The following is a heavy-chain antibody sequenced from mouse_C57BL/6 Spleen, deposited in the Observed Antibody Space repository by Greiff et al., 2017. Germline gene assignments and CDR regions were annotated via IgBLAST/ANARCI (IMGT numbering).Heavy chain of an antibody. D-gene: IGHD2-4*01. V-gene: IGHV5-9*01. CDR2: ISGGGGNT. CDR1: GFTFSSYT. CDR3: ARLGYDYAFAY. J-gene: IGHJ3*01. Sequence: DVMLVESGGGLVKPGGSLKLSCAASGFTFSSYTMSWVRQTPEKRLEWVATISGGGGNTYYPDSVKGRFTISRDNAKNTLYLQMSSLRSEDTALYYCARLGYDYAFAYWGQGTLVTVSA.